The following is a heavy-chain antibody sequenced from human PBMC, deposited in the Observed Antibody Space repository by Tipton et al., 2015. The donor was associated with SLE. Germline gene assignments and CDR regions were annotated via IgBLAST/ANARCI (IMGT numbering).Heavy chain of an antibody. CDR1: GESFSGYY. V-gene: IGHV4-34*01. CDR3: ARHLTGARAFDI. D-gene: IGHD1-26*01. Sequence: TLSLTCAVYGESFSGYYWTWIRPPPGKGPEWIGEMNHRGSTKYSPSLESRVTISIDMSKNQFSLNLTAVTAADTAVYFCARHLTGARAFDIWGQGTMVTVSS. J-gene: IGHJ3*02. CDR2: MNHRGST.